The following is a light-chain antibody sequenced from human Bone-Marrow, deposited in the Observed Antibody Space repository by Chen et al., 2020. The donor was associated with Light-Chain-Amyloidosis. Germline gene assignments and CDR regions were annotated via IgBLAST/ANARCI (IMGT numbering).Light chain of an antibody. CDR3: SSYTGGNSPYV. V-gene: IGLV2-8*01. Sequence: QSALTQPPSASGSPGQSVTISCTATSSDVGGYNYVSWYQQHPGKAPKLMIYEVSKRPSGVPDRFSGSKSANTASLTVSGLQAEDEADYYCSSYTGGNSPYVFGTGTKVTVL. CDR2: EVS. J-gene: IGLJ1*01. CDR1: SSDVGGYNY.